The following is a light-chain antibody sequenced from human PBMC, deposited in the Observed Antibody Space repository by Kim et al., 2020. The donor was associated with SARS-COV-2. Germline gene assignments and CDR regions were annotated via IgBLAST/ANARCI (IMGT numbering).Light chain of an antibody. CDR3: QQCCNWPALA. J-gene: IGKJ4*01. CDR2: DAS. CDR1: QTVGRN. V-gene: IGKV3-11*01. Sequence: EIVLTQSPATLSLSPGERATLSCRASQTVGRNLAWYQQKPGQAPRLLIYDASSRATGIPARFSGSGSGTDFTLTISSLEPEDFAVYYCQQCCNWPALAFGRGTKVDIK.